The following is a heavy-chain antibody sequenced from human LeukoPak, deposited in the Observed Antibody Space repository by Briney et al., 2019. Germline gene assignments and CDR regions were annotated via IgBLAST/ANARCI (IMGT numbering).Heavy chain of an antibody. CDR3: ARDPVYYYDSSGLFYFDY. CDR1: GDSVSSNSVA. D-gene: IGHD3-22*01. J-gene: IGHJ4*02. Sequence: SQTLSLTCAISGDSVSSNSVAWNWIRQSPSRGLEWLGRTYYRSKWYNDYAVSVKSRITINPDTSKNQFSLQLNSVTPEDTAVYYCARDPVYYYDSSGLFYFDYWGQGTLVTVSS. V-gene: IGHV6-1*01. CDR2: TYYRSKWYN.